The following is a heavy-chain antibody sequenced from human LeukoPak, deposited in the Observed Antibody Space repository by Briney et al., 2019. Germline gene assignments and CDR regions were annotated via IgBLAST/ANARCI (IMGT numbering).Heavy chain of an antibody. CDR1: GVSLIDYY. Sequence: TSETLSLTCTVSGVSLIDYYWSWMREPPGKGLEWIGHIYTTGGTNYSPSLKSRVIMSIDTSKNQFSLKLTSVTAADTAVYYCARVQEVVQDYSYYYYMDVCGKGTTVTVS. J-gene: IGHJ6*03. D-gene: IGHD2-2*01. V-gene: IGHV4-4*07. CDR2: IYTTGGT. CDR3: ARVQEVVQDYSYYYYMDV.